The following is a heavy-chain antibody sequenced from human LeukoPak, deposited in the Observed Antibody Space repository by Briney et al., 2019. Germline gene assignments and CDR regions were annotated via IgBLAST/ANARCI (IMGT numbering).Heavy chain of an antibody. V-gene: IGHV3-48*01. CDR1: GFPFITYN. D-gene: IGHD1-14*01. Sequence: GGSLRLSCAVSGFPFITYNMNWVRQAPGKGLEWVSYIDSSSSTIYYADSVKGRFTVSRDNAKNSLDLQMNSLRAEDTAVYYCARDWHGLGSYWGQGTLVTVSS. CDR3: ARDWHGLGSY. J-gene: IGHJ4*02. CDR2: IDSSSSTI.